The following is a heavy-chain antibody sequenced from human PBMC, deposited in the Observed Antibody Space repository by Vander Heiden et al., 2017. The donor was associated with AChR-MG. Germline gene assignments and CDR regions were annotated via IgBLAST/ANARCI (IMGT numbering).Heavy chain of an antibody. V-gene: IGHV3-74*01. CDR3: ARVLTYYDFWSGYLPRDGMDV. D-gene: IGHD3-3*01. CDR1: GFTFSSYW. Sequence: EVQLVESGGGLVQPGGSLRLSCAASGFTFSSYWMHWVRQAPGKGLVWVSRINSDGSSTSYADSVKGRFTISRDNAKNTLYLQMNSLRAEDTAVYYCARVLTYYDFWSGYLPRDGMDVWGQGTTVTVSS. CDR2: INSDGSST. J-gene: IGHJ6*02.